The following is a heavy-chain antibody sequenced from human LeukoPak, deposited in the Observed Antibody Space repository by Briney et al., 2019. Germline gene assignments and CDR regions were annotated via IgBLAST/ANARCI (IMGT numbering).Heavy chain of an antibody. V-gene: IGHV4-31*03. D-gene: IGHD6-19*01. CDR1: GGSISSGGYY. CDR3: ARGTIAMAGILDC. J-gene: IGHJ4*02. Sequence: SQTLSLTCTVSGGSISSGGYYWSWIRQHPGKGLEWIGYIYYSGSTYYNPSLKSRVTISVDTSKNQFSLKLSSVTAADTAVYYCARGTIAMAGILDCWGQGTLVTVSS. CDR2: IYYSGST.